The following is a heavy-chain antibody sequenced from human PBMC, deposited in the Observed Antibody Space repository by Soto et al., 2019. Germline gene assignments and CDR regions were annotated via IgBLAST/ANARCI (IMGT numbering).Heavy chain of an antibody. CDR3: ARGDYGARTSFDF. CDR2: VNYNGSP. V-gene: IGHV4-30-4*01. Sequence: QVQLQESGPGLVKPSQTLSLTCTVSGGSISSGDYYWSWIRQSPGKGLEWIAYVNYNGSPYYNPSRTSRVIMSVETSRNQFSLKLSSVTAADTAVYYCARGDYGARTSFDFWGQGSLVTVSS. CDR1: GGSISSGDYY. D-gene: IGHD4-17*01. J-gene: IGHJ4*02.